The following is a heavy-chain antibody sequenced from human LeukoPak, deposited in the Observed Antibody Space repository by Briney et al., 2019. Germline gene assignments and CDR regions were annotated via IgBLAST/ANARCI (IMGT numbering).Heavy chain of an antibody. CDR1: GGTFSSYA. Sequence: SVKVSCKASGGTFSSYAISWVRQAPGQGLEWMGGIIPIFGTANYAQKFQGRVTITADESTSTAYMELSSLRSEDTAVYYCASCVVPAAIRIPYYYYYMDVWGKGTTVTVSS. V-gene: IGHV1-69*01. CDR2: IIPIFGTA. J-gene: IGHJ6*03. D-gene: IGHD2-2*01. CDR3: ASCVVPAAIRIPYYYYYMDV.